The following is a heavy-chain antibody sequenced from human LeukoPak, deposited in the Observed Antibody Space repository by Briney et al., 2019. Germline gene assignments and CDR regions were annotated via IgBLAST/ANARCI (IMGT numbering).Heavy chain of an antibody. Sequence: GGSLRLSCAASGFTFSSYSMSWVRRAPGKGLEWVSGISGSGGSTDYADSVKGRFTISRDNSKSTLYLQMNSLRVEDTAVYYCAKDPGYQVVYCFDYWGQGTLVTVSS. CDR3: AKDPGYQVVYCFDY. CDR1: GFTFSSYS. D-gene: IGHD2-2*01. V-gene: IGHV3-23*01. J-gene: IGHJ4*02. CDR2: ISGSGGST.